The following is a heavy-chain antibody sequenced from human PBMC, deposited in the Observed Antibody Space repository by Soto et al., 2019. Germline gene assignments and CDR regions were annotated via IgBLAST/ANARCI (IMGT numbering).Heavy chain of an antibody. Sequence: ASVKVSCKASGYTFTSYAMHWVRQAPGQRLEWMGWINAGNGNTKYSQKFQGRVTITRDTSASTAYMELSSLRSEDTAVYYCAIVQLQLVRGPKGYYYGMDVWGQGTTVTGS. CDR2: INAGNGNT. CDR3: AIVQLQLVRGPKGYYYGMDV. D-gene: IGHD6-13*01. V-gene: IGHV1-3*01. J-gene: IGHJ6*02. CDR1: GYTFTSYA.